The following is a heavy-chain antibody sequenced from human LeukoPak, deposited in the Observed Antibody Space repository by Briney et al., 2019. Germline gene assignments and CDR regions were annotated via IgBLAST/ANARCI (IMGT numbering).Heavy chain of an antibody. J-gene: IGHJ4*02. D-gene: IGHD2-2*01. CDR3: ANMNCSSTSCTSDY. CDR2: ISGSGGST. V-gene: IGHV3-23*01. CDR1: GFTFSSYA. Sequence: PGGSLRLSCAASGFTFSSYAMSWVRQAPGKGLEWVSAISGSGGSTYYADSVKGRFTISRDNSKNTLYLQMNSLRAEDTAVYYCANMNCSSTSCTSDYWGQGTLVTVSS.